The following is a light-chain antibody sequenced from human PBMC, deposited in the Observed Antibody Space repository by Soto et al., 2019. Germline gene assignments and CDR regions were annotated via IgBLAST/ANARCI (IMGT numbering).Light chain of an antibody. CDR3: QQSYSTPRT. CDR1: QSISSY. V-gene: IGKV1-39*01. CDR2: AAS. J-gene: IGKJ1*01. Sequence: QLTQSPSTLSASVGDRVTITCRASQSISSYLNWYQQKPGKAPKLLIYAASSLQSGVPSRFSGSGSGTDFTLTISSLQPEDFATYYCQQSYSTPRTFGQGTKVDIK.